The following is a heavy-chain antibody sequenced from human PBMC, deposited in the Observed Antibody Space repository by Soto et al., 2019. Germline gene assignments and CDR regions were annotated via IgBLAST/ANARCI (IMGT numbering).Heavy chain of an antibody. CDR3: AKSPIFGLVNSNFDF. CDR1: GFTFSRYA. V-gene: IGHV3-23*01. J-gene: IGHJ4*02. D-gene: IGHD3-3*01. Sequence: PGGSLRLSCAASGFTFSRYAMTWVRQAPGKGLEWVSAIGSSGSGGATYYVDSVKGRFSISRDNFKNTLYLQMNSLRAEDTAVYYCAKSPIFGLVNSNFDFWGQGTLVTVSS. CDR2: IGSSGSGGAT.